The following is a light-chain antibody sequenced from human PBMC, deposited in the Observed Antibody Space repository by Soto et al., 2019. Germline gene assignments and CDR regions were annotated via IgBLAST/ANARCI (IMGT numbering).Light chain of an antibody. V-gene: IGKV1-5*01. Sequence: DIQMTQSPSTLSASVGDRVTITCRASQSISSWLAWYQQKPGKAPKRLIYDSSSLESGVQSRFSGSGSGTEFTLSIRSLQPDDVATYHCQQYNSDPLTFGGGTKVEI. CDR1: QSISSW. CDR3: QQYNSDPLT. J-gene: IGKJ4*01. CDR2: DSS.